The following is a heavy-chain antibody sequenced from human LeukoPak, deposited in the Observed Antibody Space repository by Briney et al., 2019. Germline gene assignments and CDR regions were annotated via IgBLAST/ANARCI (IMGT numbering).Heavy chain of an antibody. D-gene: IGHD4-11*01. V-gene: IGHV1-2*02. CDR3: ARSADYSNQHNDY. J-gene: IGHJ4*02. CDR2: IDPNSGGA. CDR1: GYTFTGYY. Sequence: ASVKVSCKASGYTFTGYYMHWVRQAPGQGLEWMGWIDPNSGGANYAQKFQGRVTMTRDTSISTGYMELSSLRSDDTAVYYCARSADYSNQHNDYWGQGTLVTVSS.